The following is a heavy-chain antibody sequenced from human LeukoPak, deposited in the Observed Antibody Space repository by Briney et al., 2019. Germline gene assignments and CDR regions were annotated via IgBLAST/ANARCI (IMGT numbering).Heavy chain of an antibody. D-gene: IGHD3-3*01. CDR3: ARDRGYYSFDY. Sequence: GGSLRLSCVASGFTFSAYGIHWVRQAPGKGLEWVAFIQNDGSNTYHADSVKGRFTISRDNSKNTLYLQMSSLRSDDAAVYYCARDRGYYSFDYWGQGTLVTVSS. J-gene: IGHJ4*02. CDR1: GFTFSAYG. V-gene: IGHV3-30*02. CDR2: IQNDGSNT.